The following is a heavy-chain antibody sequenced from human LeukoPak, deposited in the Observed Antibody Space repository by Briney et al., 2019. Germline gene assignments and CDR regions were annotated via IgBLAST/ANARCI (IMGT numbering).Heavy chain of an antibody. CDR1: GFTFSSDW. Sequence: GGSLRLSCAASGFTFSSDWMHWVRQAPGKGLVWVSRINEDGSATNYADSVKGRSTIFRDNAKNTLYLQMSNLRAEDTAVYFCARGGGLDVWGQGATVTVSS. V-gene: IGHV3-74*01. CDR3: ARGGGLDV. J-gene: IGHJ6*02. D-gene: IGHD3-16*01. CDR2: INEDGSAT.